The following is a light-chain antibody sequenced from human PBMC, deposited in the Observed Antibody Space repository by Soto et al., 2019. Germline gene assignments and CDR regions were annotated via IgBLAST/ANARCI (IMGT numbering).Light chain of an antibody. CDR2: EVT. Sequence: QSALTQPAAVSGSPGQSITISCTGTSSDVGGYNFVSWYQQHPGKAPKLLIYEVTNRPSGVSNRFSGSKSGNTASLTISGLQAEDEADYCCSSYTSSSTLVFGGGTK. V-gene: IGLV2-14*01. CDR3: SSYTSSSTLV. CDR1: SSDVGGYNF. J-gene: IGLJ2*01.